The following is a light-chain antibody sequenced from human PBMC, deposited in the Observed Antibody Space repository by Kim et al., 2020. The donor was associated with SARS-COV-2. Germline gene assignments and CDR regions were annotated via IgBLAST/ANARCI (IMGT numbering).Light chain of an antibody. CDR1: QSVSSY. CDR3: QQRSNWLT. J-gene: IGKJ4*01. Sequence: SLSPGERATLSCRASQSVSSYLACYQQKPGQAPMLLIYDASNRATGIPARFSGSGSGTDFTLTISSLEPEDFAVYYCQQRSNWLTFGGGTKVDIK. V-gene: IGKV3-11*01. CDR2: DAS.